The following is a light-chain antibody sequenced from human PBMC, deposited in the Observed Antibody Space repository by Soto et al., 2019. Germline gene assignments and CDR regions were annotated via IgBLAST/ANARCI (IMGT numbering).Light chain of an antibody. CDR2: DVS. Sequence: DIQLTQAPSTLSASVGDSVTISCRASQNINAWLAWYQQKPGKAPKLLIYDVSTLDSGVPSRFSGSASGTEFTLTINNLESEDFAPYYCQQYHRYSTFGQGTKV. CDR3: QQYHRYST. J-gene: IGKJ1*01. V-gene: IGKV1-5*01. CDR1: QNINAW.